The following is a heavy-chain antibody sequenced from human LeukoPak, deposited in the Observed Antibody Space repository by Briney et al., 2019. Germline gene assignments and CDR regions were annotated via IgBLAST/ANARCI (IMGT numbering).Heavy chain of an antibody. V-gene: IGHV3-30-3*01. J-gene: IGHJ4*02. CDR1: GFTFSSYA. CDR2: ISYDGSNK. D-gene: IGHD6-13*01. Sequence: GRSLRLSCAASGFTFSSYAMHWVRQAPGKGLEWVAVISYDGSNKYYADSVKGRFTISRDNAKNSLYLQMNSLRAEDTAVYYCARDVIAAAGHLDYWGQGTLVTVSS. CDR3: ARDVIAAAGHLDY.